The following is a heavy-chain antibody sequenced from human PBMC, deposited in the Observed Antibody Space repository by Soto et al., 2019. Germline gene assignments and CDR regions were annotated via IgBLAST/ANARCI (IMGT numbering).Heavy chain of an antibody. V-gene: IGHV4-39*01. CDR3: AKQQPLAIYYFDY. Sequence: SETLSLTCTVSGGSISSSTYYWGWIRQPPGKGLEWIGSIYYSGSTYYNPSLKSRVTISVDTSKNQFSLKVRSVTAADTAVYYCAKQQPLAIYYFDYWGQGTLVTVSS. D-gene: IGHD2-21*01. CDR1: GGSISSSTYY. J-gene: IGHJ4*02. CDR2: IYYSGST.